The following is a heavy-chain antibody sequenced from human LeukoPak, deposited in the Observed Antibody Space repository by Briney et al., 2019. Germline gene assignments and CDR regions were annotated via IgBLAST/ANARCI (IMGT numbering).Heavy chain of an antibody. V-gene: IGHV2-5*01. CDR3: AHRRSDMATVSFDS. Sequence: SGPTLVNPTQTLTLTGTLSGFTTSGVGVGWIRQPPGKALEWLAFINGIDEKRYTPSLKSRLTITKDTSKNQVVLTMTVMDPVDTATYYCAHRRSDMATVSFDSWGQGTLVTVSS. CDR2: INGIDEK. CDR1: GFTTSGVG. J-gene: IGHJ4*02. D-gene: IGHD5-24*01.